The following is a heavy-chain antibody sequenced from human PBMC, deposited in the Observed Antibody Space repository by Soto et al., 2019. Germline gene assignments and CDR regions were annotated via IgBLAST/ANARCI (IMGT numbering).Heavy chain of an antibody. CDR3: ARSTRNSVSLHY. V-gene: IGHV4-34*01. J-gene: IGHJ4*02. Sequence: PSETLSLTCAVYGGSFSGYYWSWIRQPPGKGLEWIGEINHSGSTNYNPSLKSRVTISVDTSKNQFSLKLSSVTAAVTAVYYCARSTRNSVSLHYWGQGTLVTVSS. D-gene: IGHD2-15*01. CDR1: GGSFSGYY. CDR2: INHSGST.